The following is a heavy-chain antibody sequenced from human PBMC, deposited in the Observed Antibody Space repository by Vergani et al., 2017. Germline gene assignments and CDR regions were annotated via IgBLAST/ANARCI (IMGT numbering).Heavy chain of an antibody. CDR1: GYTFTGYY. D-gene: IGHD1-20*01. CDR2: INPNSGGT. J-gene: IGHJ4*02. V-gene: IGHV1-2*04. CDR3: ARDGGGSITGTTFNY. Sequence: QVQLVQSGAEVKKPGASVKVSCKASGYTFTGYYMHWVRQAPGQGLEWMGWINPNSGGTNYAQKFQGWVTMTRDTSISTAYMELSRLRSDDTAVYYCARDGGGSITGTTFNYWGQGTLVTVSS.